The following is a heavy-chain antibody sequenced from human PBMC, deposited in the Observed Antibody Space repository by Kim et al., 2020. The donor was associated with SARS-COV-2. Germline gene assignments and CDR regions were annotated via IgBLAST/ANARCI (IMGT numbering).Heavy chain of an antibody. V-gene: IGHV4-4*02. CDR1: GGSISSSNW. CDR2: IYHSGST. Sequence: SETLSLTCAVSGGSISSSNWWSWVRQPPGKGLEWIGEIYHSGSTNYNPSLKSRVTISVDKSKNQFSLKLSSVTAADTAVYYCARGMVAVAGIAGYWGQGTLVTVSS. CDR3: ARGMVAVAGIAGY. D-gene: IGHD6-19*01. J-gene: IGHJ4*02.